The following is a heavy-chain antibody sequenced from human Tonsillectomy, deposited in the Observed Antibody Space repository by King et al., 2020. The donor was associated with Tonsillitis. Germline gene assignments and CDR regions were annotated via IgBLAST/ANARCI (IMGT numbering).Heavy chain of an antibody. CDR3: ARDGGCSNINCYMYFQH. CDR2: ISYDGSNK. V-gene: IGHV3-30-3*01. J-gene: IGHJ1*01. CDR1: GFTFSDYA. D-gene: IGHD2-2*02. Sequence: QVQLVESGGGVVQPGRSLRLSCAASGFTFSDYAMHWVRQAPGKGREWVAIISYDGSNKNYADSVKGRFTISRDNSKNTLYLQMNSLRAEDTAVYYCARDGGCSNINCYMYFQHWGQGTLVTVSS.